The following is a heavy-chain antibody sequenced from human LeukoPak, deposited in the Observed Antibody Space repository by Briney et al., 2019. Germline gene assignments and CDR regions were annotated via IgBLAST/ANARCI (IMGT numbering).Heavy chain of an antibody. CDR3: ARHQGRLFGVVIPPYFDY. CDR2: IYYSGST. V-gene: IGHV4-39*01. J-gene: IGHJ4*02. CDR1: GGSISSSSYY. D-gene: IGHD3-3*01. Sequence: PPETLSLTCTVSGGSISSSSYYWGWIRQPPGKGLEWIGSIYYSGSTYYNPSLKSRVTISVDTSKNQFSLKLSSVTAADTAVYYCARHQGRLFGVVIPPYFDYWGQGTLVTVSS.